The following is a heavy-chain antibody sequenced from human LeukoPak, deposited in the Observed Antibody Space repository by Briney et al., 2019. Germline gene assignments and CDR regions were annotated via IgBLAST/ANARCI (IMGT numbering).Heavy chain of an antibody. J-gene: IGHJ4*02. D-gene: IGHD6-13*01. V-gene: IGHV4-39*01. CDR3: ARHSGYSSSWYYFDH. Sequence: SETLSLTCAVSGGSISSSTYYWGWIRQPPGKGLEWIWSIYYGGTTFYNPSLKSRVTISVDTSKNQFSLNLNSVTAADTAVYYCARHSGYSSSWYYFDHWGQGTLVTVSS. CDR2: IYYGGTT. CDR1: GGSISSSTYY.